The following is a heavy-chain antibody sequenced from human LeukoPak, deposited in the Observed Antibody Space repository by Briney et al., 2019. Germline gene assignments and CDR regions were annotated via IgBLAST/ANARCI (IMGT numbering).Heavy chain of an antibody. J-gene: IGHJ4*02. CDR1: GYRFTSYW. CDR3: ARRFCSSTSCYRTPFDY. V-gene: IGHV5-51*01. Sequence: GESLKISCKGSGYRFTSYWIGWVRQMPGKGLEWIGIIYPGDSDTRYSPSFQGQVTISADKSISTAYLQWSSLKASDTAMYYCARRFCSSTSCYRTPFDYWGQGTLVTVSS. D-gene: IGHD2-2*01. CDR2: IYPGDSDT.